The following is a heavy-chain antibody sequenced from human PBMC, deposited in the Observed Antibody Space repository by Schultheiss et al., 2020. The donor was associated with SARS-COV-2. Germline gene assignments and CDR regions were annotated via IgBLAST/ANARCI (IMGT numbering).Heavy chain of an antibody. CDR3: ARLWRLCFDY. Sequence: GGSLRLSCAASGFTFSYYYMSGVRQAPGKGLEWVSAISGSGGSTYYADSVKGRFTISRDNAKNSLYLQMNSLRAEDTAVYYCARLWRLCFDYWGQGTLVTVSS. J-gene: IGHJ4*02. V-gene: IGHV3-23*01. D-gene: IGHD2-21*01. CDR2: ISGSGGST. CDR1: GFTFSYYY.